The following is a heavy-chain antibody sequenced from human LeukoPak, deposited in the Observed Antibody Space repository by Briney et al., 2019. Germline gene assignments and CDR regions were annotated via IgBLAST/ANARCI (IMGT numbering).Heavy chain of an antibody. J-gene: IGHJ3*02. V-gene: IGHV3-74*01. Sequence: PGGSLRLSCAASGFTFSSYWMHWVRQAPGKGLVWVSRINSGGSSTCYADSVKGLVTINRDNAQNTLYLQRNSLRDEDTAVYYCSRDSMAENAFDIWGKGTMVTVSS. CDR3: SRDSMAENAFDI. D-gene: IGHD5-24*01. CDR1: GFTFSSYW. CDR2: INSGGSST.